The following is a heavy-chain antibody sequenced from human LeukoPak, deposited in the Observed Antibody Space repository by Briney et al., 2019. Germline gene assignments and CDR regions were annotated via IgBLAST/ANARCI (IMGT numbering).Heavy chain of an antibody. Sequence: SEALSLTCTVSGGSFSSYYWSWIRQPAGKGLEWIGHIYTSGTTNYNPSLKSRVTMSIDTSKNQFSLKLSSVTAADTAVYYCASSRRDFDWFDAFDIWGQGTMVTVSS. CDR1: GGSFSSYY. D-gene: IGHD3-9*01. J-gene: IGHJ3*02. CDR2: IYTSGTT. CDR3: ASSRRDFDWFDAFDI. V-gene: IGHV4-4*07.